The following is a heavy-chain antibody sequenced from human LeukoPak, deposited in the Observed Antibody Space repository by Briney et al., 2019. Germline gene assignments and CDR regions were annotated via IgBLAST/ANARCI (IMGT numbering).Heavy chain of an antibody. CDR1: GGSFSGYY. J-gene: IGHJ4*02. CDR3: ARVCSGGSCYPFDY. Sequence: SETLSLTCAVSGGSFSGYYWSWVRQAPGKGLEWIGEINHSGSTYYNPSLKSRVTISVDTSKNQFSLKLSSVTAADTAVYYCARVCSGGSCYPFDYWGQGTLVTVSS. CDR2: INHSGST. V-gene: IGHV4-34*01. D-gene: IGHD2-15*01.